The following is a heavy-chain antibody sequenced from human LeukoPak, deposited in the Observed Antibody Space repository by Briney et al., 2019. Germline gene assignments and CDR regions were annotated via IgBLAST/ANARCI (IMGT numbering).Heavy chain of an antibody. V-gene: IGHV3-11*04. CDR2: ISSSGGTI. D-gene: IGHD3-22*01. J-gene: IGHJ4*02. CDR1: GFTFSDYY. CDR3: ARTMYYYDSSGYYPNYYFDY. Sequence: GGSLRLSCAASGFTFSDYYMSWIRQAPGKGLEWVSYISSSGGTIYYADSVKGRFTISRDNAKNSLYLQMNSLRAEDTAVYYCARTMYYYDSSGYYPNYYFDYWGQGTLVTVSS.